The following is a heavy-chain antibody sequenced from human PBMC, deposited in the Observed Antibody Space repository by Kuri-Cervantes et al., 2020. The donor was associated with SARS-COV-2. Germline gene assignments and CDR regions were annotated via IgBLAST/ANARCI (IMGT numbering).Heavy chain of an antibody. Sequence: GGSLRLSCAASGFTFSSYAMSWVRQAPGKGLEWVSAISGSGGSTYYADSVKGRFTISRDNSKNTLYLQMNSLRAEDTAVYYCARDYDWNYAFDIWGQGTMVTVSS. J-gene: IGHJ3*02. D-gene: IGHD1-1*01. CDR3: ARDYDWNYAFDI. CDR2: ISGSGGST. CDR1: GFTFSSYA. V-gene: IGHV3-23*01.